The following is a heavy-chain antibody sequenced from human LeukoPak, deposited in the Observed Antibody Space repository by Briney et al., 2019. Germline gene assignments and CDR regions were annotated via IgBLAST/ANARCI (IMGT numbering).Heavy chain of an antibody. CDR3: ARDYGVIPYYFDY. CDR2: IKSKTDGGTT. CDR1: GFTFSNAW. Sequence: PGGSLRLSCAASGFTFSNAWMSWVRQAPGKGLEWVGRIKSKTDGGTTDYAAPVKGRFTISRDDSKNTLYLQMNSLKTEDTAVYYCARDYGVIPYYFDYWGQGTLVTVSS. V-gene: IGHV3-15*01. D-gene: IGHD4-17*01. J-gene: IGHJ4*02.